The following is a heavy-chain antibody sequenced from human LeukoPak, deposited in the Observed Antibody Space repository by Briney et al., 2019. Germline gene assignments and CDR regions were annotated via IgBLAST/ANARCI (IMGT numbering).Heavy chain of an antibody. Sequence: SVKVSCKASGGTFSSYAISWVRQAPGQGLEWMGGIIPIFGTANYAQEFQGRVTITADKSTSTAYMELSSLRSEDTAVYYCARAEYSGYDWVYFDYWGQGTLVTVSS. CDR2: IIPIFGTA. V-gene: IGHV1-69*06. CDR3: ARAEYSGYDWVYFDY. D-gene: IGHD5-12*01. CDR1: GGTFSSYA. J-gene: IGHJ4*02.